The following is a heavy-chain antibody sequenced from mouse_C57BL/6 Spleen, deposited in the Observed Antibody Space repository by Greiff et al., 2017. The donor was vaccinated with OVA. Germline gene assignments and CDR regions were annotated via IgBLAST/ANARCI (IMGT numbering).Heavy chain of an antibody. V-gene: IGHV1-50*01. CDR3: ARGGSSGYDAMDY. CDR1: GYTFTSYW. D-gene: IGHD3-2*02. Sequence: QVQLQQPGAELVKPGASVKLSCKASGYTFTSYWMQWVKQRPGQGLEWIGEIDPSDSYPNYNQKFKGKATLTVAPSSSTAYMQLSSLTSEEAAVYYCARGGSSGYDAMDYWGQGTSVTVSS. J-gene: IGHJ4*01. CDR2: IDPSDSYP.